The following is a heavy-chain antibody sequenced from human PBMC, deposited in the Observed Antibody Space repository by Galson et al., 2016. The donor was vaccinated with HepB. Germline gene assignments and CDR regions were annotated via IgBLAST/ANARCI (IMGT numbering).Heavy chain of an antibody. J-gene: IGHJ6*01. CDR2: INAGNGNT. D-gene: IGHD2-2*01. CDR3: ARDVVALPVRPYGLDV. CDR1: GYTFKSYA. Sequence: SVKVSCKASGYTFKSYAIHWVRQAPGQSLEWMGWINAGNGNTKYSQKFQDRVTITRDTSASTAYMDLSSLRSEDTAVYYCARDVVALPVRPYGLDVWGPGTTVTVSS. V-gene: IGHV1-3*01.